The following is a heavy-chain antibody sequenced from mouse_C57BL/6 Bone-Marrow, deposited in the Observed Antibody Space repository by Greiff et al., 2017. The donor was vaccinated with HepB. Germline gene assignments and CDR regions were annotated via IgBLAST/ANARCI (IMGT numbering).Heavy chain of an antibody. CDR3: ARDYGPLRGFAY. J-gene: IGHJ3*01. CDR2: IYPGSGNT. V-gene: IGHV1-76*01. Sequence: VQLQQSGAELVRPGASVKLSCKASGYTFTDYYINWVKQRPGQGLEWIARIYPGSGNTYYNEKFKGKATLTAEKSSSTAYMQLSSLTSEDSAVYFCARDYGPLRGFAYWGQGTLVTVSA. D-gene: IGHD1-1*02. CDR1: GYTFTDYY.